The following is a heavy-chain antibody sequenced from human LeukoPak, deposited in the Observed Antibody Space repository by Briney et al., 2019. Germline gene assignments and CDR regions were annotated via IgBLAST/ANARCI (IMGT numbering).Heavy chain of an antibody. CDR2: IYYNGNT. J-gene: IGHJ6*02. CDR3: AGLLMVRGVKVAMDV. V-gene: IGHV4-30-4*01. Sequence: PSETLSLTCTVSGGSIGSGDYYWSWIRQPPGKGLEWIGYIYYNGNTYYIPSLSSRLTISIDTSKSQFSLRLSSVTAADTAVYYCAGLLMVRGVKVAMDVWGQGPRSPSP. CDR1: GGSIGSGDYY. D-gene: IGHD3-10*01.